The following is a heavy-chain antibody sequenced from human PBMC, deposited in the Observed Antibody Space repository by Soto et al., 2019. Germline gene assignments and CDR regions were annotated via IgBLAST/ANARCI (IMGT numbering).Heavy chain of an antibody. V-gene: IGHV1-24*01. CDR3: ATDRYCSSTSCLFDAFDC. Sequence: GASVKVSCKVSGYTLTELSMHWVRQAPGKGLEWMGGFDPEDGETIYAQKFQGRVTMTEDTSTDTAYMELSSLRPEDTAVYYCATDRYCSSTSCLFDAFDCWGQGTMVTGSS. CDR1: GYTLTELS. D-gene: IGHD2-2*01. CDR2: FDPEDGET. J-gene: IGHJ3*01.